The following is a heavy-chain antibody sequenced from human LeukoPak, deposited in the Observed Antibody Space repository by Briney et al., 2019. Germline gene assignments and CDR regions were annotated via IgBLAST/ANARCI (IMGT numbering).Heavy chain of an antibody. CDR1: GFTFSSYG. CDR3: ARGRGSGRRLTMVRGNSSYYYMDV. J-gene: IGHJ6*03. D-gene: IGHD3-10*01. CDR2: IRYDGSNK. V-gene: IGHV3-30*02. Sequence: GGSLRLSCAASGFTFSSYGMHWVRQAPGKGLEWVAFIRYDGSNKYYADSVKGRFTISRDNSKNTLYLQMNSLRAEDTAVYYCARGRGSGRRLTMVRGNSSYYYMDVWGKGTTVTVSS.